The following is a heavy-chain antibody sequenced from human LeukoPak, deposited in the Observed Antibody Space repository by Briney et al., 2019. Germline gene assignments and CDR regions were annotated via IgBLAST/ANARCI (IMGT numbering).Heavy chain of an antibody. V-gene: IGHV4-4*07. CDR2: IYTSGST. Sequence: TASETLSLTCTVSGGSISSYYWSWIRQPAGKGLEWIGRIYTSGSTNYNPSLKSRVTMSVDTSKNQFSLKLSSVTAADTAVYYCAREGPYSYGSVPGIRGQGTMVTVSS. CDR3: AREGPYSYGSVPGI. D-gene: IGHD5-18*01. CDR1: GGSISSYY. J-gene: IGHJ3*02.